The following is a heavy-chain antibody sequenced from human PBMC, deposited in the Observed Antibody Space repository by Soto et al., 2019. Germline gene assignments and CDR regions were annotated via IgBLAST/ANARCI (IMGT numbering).Heavy chain of an antibody. J-gene: IGHJ4*02. CDR1: GFIFSDYA. Sequence: GGSLRLSCAPSGFIFSDYAMSWVRQAPGKGLEWVSSIGGGGDDTYYAESVKGQFTISRDNSKNTLDLQMNSLRVEDTAIYYCAKVAKSGVVVEYFDSWGQGALVTVSS. V-gene: IGHV3-23*01. CDR3: AKVAKSGVVVEYFDS. D-gene: IGHD3-3*01. CDR2: IGGGGDDT.